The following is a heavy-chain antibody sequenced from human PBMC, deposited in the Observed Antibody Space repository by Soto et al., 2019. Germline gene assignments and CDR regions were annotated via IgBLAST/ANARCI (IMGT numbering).Heavy chain of an antibody. J-gene: IGHJ6*02. CDR2: VIPMFGTA. Sequence: QVQLVQSGAEVRKPGSSVKVSCKASGGTFSNYGLSWVRQAPGQGLEWMGGVIPMFGTANYAPKFQGRVTITANESTRTAYMDLSSLTSGDTAVYYCARDRTDTLEDRYYGMDVWGQGTTVIVSS. D-gene: IGHD2-15*01. V-gene: IGHV1-69*01. CDR3: ARDRTDTLEDRYYGMDV. CDR1: GGTFSNYG.